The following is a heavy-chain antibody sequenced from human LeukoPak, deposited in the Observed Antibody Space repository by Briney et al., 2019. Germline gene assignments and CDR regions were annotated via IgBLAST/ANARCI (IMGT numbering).Heavy chain of an antibody. CDR1: GFTFSNYW. CDR3: ARGLTVFGVVNDAFDI. D-gene: IGHD3-3*01. V-gene: IGHV3-74*01. Sequence: QAGGSLRLSCVASGFTFSNYWMNWVRHAPGKGLMWVSRIDSDGSSRSYTDAVKGRFTISRDNAKNTLYLQMNSLRGEDTAVYYCARGLTVFGVVNDAFDIWGQGTMVTVSS. J-gene: IGHJ3*02. CDR2: IDSDGSSR.